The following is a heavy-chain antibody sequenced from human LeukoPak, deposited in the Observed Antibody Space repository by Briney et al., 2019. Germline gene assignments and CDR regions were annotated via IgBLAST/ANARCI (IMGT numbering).Heavy chain of an antibody. CDR1: GFTFSSYG. J-gene: IGHJ4*02. V-gene: IGHV3-30*18. Sequence: GGSLRLSCAASGFTFSSYGMHWVRQAPGKGLEWVAIVSYDGSDKYYADSVKGRFTISRDNSKNTLYLQMNSLRPKDTAVYYCAKTQTNRYYYFDYWGQGTLVTVSS. CDR3: AKTQTNRYYYFDY. CDR2: VSYDGSDK. D-gene: IGHD1-26*01.